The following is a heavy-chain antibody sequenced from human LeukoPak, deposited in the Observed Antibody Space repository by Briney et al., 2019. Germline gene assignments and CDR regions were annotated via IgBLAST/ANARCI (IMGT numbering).Heavy chain of an antibody. D-gene: IGHD2-2*02. CDR3: ARRYCSSTSCYKGLDY. Sequence: GGSLRLSCAASGFTFSSYWMHWVRHAPGKGLVWVSRINSDGSSTIYADSVKGRFTISRDNAKNTLYLQMNSLRDEDTAVYYCARRYCSSTSCYKGLDYWGQGTLVTVSS. V-gene: IGHV3-74*01. J-gene: IGHJ4*02. CDR1: GFTFSSYW. CDR2: INSDGSST.